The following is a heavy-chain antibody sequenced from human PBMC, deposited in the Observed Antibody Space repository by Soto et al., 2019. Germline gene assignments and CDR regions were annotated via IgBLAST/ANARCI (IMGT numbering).Heavy chain of an antibody. CDR3: ARGIWVAMTADYYLDS. CDR1: GYIFTNYA. V-gene: IGHV1-3*01. J-gene: IGHJ5*01. D-gene: IGHD3-22*01. CDR2: INAGNGKT. Sequence: ASVKVSCKASGYIFTNYAIHWVRQAPGQRLEWMGWINAGNGKTKYSQNFQGRVTITRDTSASIAYMEVNGLRSEDTAVYYCARGIWVAMTADYYLDSSGQATLVTVSS.